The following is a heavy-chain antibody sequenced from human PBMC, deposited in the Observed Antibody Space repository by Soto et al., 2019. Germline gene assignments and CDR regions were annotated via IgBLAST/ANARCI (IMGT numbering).Heavy chain of an antibody. CDR3: TRERLSFFYYYGMDV. CDR2: IRSKAYGGTT. Sequence: GGSLRLSCDVSAVSEFIFSDQYMDWVRQAPGKGLEWVGFIRSKAYGGTTEYAASVKGRFTISRDDSKSIAYLQMNSLKTEDTAVYYCTRERLSFFYYYGMDVWGQGTTVTVSS. D-gene: IGHD2-2*01. J-gene: IGHJ6*02. CDR1: EFIFSDQY. V-gene: IGHV3-49*04.